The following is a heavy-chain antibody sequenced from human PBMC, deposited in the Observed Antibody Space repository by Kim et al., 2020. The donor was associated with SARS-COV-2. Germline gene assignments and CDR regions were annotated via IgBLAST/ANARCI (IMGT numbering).Heavy chain of an antibody. Sequence: GGSLRLSCAASGFTFSRSGMHWVRQAPGKGLEWVAVIWYDGTNKYYADSVKGRFTISRDNSKNTLFLQMNSLRVEDTAVYYCARDRLRLGELSLTLDLDFWGQGTLAT. CDR1: GFTFSRSG. CDR3: ARDRLRLGELSLTLDLDF. D-gene: IGHD3-16*02. V-gene: IGHV3-33*01. J-gene: IGHJ4*02. CDR2: IWYDGTNK.